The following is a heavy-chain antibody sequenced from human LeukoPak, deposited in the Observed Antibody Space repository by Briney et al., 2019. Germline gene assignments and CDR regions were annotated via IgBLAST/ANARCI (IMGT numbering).Heavy chain of an antibody. CDR2: IYHSGTA. Sequence: SETLSLTCNVSGYSISSDYYWGWLRQPPGKGLEWIGSIYHSGTAYYNPSLRSRATMSVDTSKNQFSLKLSSVTAADTAVYYCARTDRYYYYYYYMDVWGKGTTVTVSS. J-gene: IGHJ6*03. CDR3: ARTDRYYYYYYYMDV. V-gene: IGHV4-38-2*02. CDR1: GYSISSDYY.